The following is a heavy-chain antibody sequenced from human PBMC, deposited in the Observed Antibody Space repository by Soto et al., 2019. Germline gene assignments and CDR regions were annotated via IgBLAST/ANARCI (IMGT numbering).Heavy chain of an antibody. CDR1: VFTFGTHS. D-gene: IGHD6-19*01. V-gene: IGHV3-48*01. J-gene: IGHJ3*02. Sequence: GGSLRLSCVASVFTFGTHSMNWVRQAPGKGLEWIAYIDYSSDTISYADSVKGRFTISRDNSKNALFLQMNSLRAEDTALYYCAKVGGSGWFDAFDIWGQGTMVTVSS. CDR2: IDYSSDTI. CDR3: AKVGGSGWFDAFDI.